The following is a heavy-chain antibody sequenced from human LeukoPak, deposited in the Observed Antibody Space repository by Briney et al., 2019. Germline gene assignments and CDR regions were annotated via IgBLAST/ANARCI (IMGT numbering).Heavy chain of an antibody. J-gene: IGHJ4*02. V-gene: IGHV4-39*07. CDR3: ARDFMVRGGGFDY. CDR2: IYYSGST. D-gene: IGHD3-10*01. Sequence: PSETLSLTCTVSGGSISSSSYYWGWIRQPPGKGLEWIGSIYYSGSTYYNPSLKSRVTISVDTSKNQFSLKLSSVAAADTAVYYCARDFMVRGGGFDYWGQGTLVTVSS. CDR1: GGSISSSSYY.